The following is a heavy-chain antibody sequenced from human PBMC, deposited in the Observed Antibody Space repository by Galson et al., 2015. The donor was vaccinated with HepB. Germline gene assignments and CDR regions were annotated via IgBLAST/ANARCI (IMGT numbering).Heavy chain of an antibody. CDR2: ISYDGSNK. CDR3: AKQEDCSGGSCYSLDY. CDR1: GFPFSSYG. J-gene: IGHJ4*02. V-gene: IGHV3-30*18. Sequence: SLRLSCAASGFPFSSYGMYWVRQAPGKGLGLVAVISYDGSNKYYADSVKGRFTISRDNSKNTLYLQMNSLRAEDTAVYYCAKQEDCSGGSCYSLDYWGQGTLVTVSS. D-gene: IGHD2-15*01.